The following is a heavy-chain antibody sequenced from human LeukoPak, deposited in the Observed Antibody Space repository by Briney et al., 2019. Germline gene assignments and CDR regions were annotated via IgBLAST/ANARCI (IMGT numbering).Heavy chain of an antibody. Sequence: SETLSLTCTVSGGSVSSGSYYWSWIRQPPGKGLEWIGYIYYSGSTNYNPSLKSRVTISVDTSKNQFSLKLSSVTAADTAVYYCARASGSGYAPDYWGQGTLVTVSS. CDR2: IYYSGST. D-gene: IGHD5-12*01. CDR3: ARASGSGYAPDY. CDR1: GGSVSSGSYY. J-gene: IGHJ4*02. V-gene: IGHV4-61*01.